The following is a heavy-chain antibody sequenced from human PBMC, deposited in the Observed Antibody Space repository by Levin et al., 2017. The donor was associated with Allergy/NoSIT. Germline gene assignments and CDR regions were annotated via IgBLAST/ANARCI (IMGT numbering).Heavy chain of an antibody. CDR3: ARDLNWAFDQ. D-gene: IGHD7-27*01. CDR1: GFTFSSYS. CDR2: IGINPSTI. V-gene: IGHV3-48*01. Sequence: TGGSLRLSCSVSGFTFSSYSINWVRQVPGKGPEWVSYIGINPSTISYADSVRGRFTISRDNAQNSLYLQMNNLRVEDTAVYYCARDLNWAFDQWGQGTLVAVSS. J-gene: IGHJ4*02.